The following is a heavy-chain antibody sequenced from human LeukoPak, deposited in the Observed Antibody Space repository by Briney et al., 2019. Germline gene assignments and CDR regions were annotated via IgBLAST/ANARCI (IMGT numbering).Heavy chain of an antibody. CDR2: ISAYNGNT. CDR1: GYTFTSYG. J-gene: IGHJ4*02. V-gene: IGHV1-18*01. Sequence: ASVKVSCKASGYTFTSYGISWVRQAPGQGLEWMGWISAYNGNTNYAQRPQGRVTMTTDTSTSTAYMELRSLRSDDTAVYYCARDRRATVSAGPLGYWGQGTLVTVSS. D-gene: IGHD4-17*01. CDR3: ARDRRATVSAGPLGY.